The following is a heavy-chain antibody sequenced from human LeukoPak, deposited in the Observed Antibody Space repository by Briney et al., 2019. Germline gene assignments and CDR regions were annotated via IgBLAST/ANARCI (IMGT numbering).Heavy chain of an antibody. CDR3: ARGYYAGRGHHFEY. V-gene: IGHV3-33*01. CDR2: IWSDGSNK. Sequence: GKSLRLSCATSGFTFSGYGMHWVRQAPGKGLECVTVIWSDGSNKYYADSVKGRFTISRDNSKNTLYLQMNSLRAEDTAVYYCARGYYAGRGHHFEYWGQGTLVTVSS. CDR1: GFTFSGYG. J-gene: IGHJ4*02. D-gene: IGHD3-22*01.